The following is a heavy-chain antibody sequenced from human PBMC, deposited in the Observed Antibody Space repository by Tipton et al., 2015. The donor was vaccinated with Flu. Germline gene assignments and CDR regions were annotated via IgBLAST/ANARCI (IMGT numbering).Heavy chain of an antibody. CDR3: ALSVTYYYDSSGSTFDY. Sequence: GLVKPSETLSLTCTVSGGSISSYYWSWIRQPAGKGLEWIGRIYSSGSTSYNPSLKSRVTMSVDTAENQFSLRLSSVTAADTAVYYCALSVTYYYDSSGSTFDYWGQGTLVTVSS. V-gene: IGHV4-4*07. J-gene: IGHJ4*02. CDR1: GGSISSYY. D-gene: IGHD6-19*01. CDR2: IYSSGST.